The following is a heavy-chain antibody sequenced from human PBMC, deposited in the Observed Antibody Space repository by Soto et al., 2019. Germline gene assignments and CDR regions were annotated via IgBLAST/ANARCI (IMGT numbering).Heavy chain of an antibody. J-gene: IGHJ4*02. CDR1: GGTFSSYT. CDR2: IIPILGIA. CDR3: ARDQDY. V-gene: IGHV1-69*08. Sequence: QVQLVQSGAEVQKPGSSVKVSCKASGGTFSSYTISWVRQAPGQGVEWMGRIIPILGIANYAQKFQRRVTITADQSTSAAYMELSSLRSEGTSVYYCARDQDYSGQGNLVTVSS.